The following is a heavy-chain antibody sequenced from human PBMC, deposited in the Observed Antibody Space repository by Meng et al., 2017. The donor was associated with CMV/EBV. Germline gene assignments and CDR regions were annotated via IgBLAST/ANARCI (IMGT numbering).Heavy chain of an antibody. CDR3: ARRTHSSSWYYAFDI. D-gene: IGHD6-13*01. CDR1: GYSFTSYW. J-gene: IGHJ3*02. Sequence: GGSLRLSCKGSGYSFTSYWIGWVRQMPGKGLEWMGIIYPGDSDTRYSPSFQGQVTISADKSISTAHLQWSSLKASDTAMYYCARRTHSSSWYYAFDIWGQGTMVTVSS. V-gene: IGHV5-51*01. CDR2: IYPGDSDT.